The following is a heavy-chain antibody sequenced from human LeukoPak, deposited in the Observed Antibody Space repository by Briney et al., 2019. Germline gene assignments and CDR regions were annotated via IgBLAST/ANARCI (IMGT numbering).Heavy chain of an antibody. Sequence: SVKVSCKASGGTFSSYAISWVRQAPGQGLEWMGGIIPIFGTANYAQKFQGRVTITADESTSTAYMELSSLRSEDTAVYYCASEDFDRTYGMDVWGKGTTVTVSS. D-gene: IGHD3-9*01. J-gene: IGHJ6*04. CDR3: ASEDFDRTYGMDV. CDR1: GGTFSSYA. CDR2: IIPIFGTA. V-gene: IGHV1-69*13.